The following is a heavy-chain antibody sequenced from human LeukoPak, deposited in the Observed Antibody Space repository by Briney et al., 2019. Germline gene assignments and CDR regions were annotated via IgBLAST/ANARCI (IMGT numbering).Heavy chain of an antibody. J-gene: IGHJ5*02. Sequence: PGGSLRLSCAASGFTFSNYDMSWVRQDPGKGLEWVSSISDSGGSTYYADSVKGRFTISRDNSKNTLYLQMTNLRAADTAVYYCAKDLSRAVAADWFDPWDQGSLVTVSS. CDR1: GFTFSNYD. D-gene: IGHD6-19*01. CDR3: AKDLSRAVAADWFDP. CDR2: ISDSGGST. V-gene: IGHV3-23*01.